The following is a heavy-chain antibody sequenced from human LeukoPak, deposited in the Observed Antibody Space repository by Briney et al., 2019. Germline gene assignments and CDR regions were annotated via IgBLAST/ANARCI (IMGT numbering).Heavy chain of an antibody. D-gene: IGHD5-24*01. CDR2: ISGSGGST. Sequence: GGSLRLSCAASGFTFSSYAMSWVRQAPGKGLEWVSAISGSGGSTYYADSVKGRSTISRDNSKNTLYLQMNSLRAEDTAVFYCAKASSGYSSLLYFFDSWGQGTLVTVSS. V-gene: IGHV3-23*01. CDR3: AKASSGYSSLLYFFDS. J-gene: IGHJ4*02. CDR1: GFTFSSYA.